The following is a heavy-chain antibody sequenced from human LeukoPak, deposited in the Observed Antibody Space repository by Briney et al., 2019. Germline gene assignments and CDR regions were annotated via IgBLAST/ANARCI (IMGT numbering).Heavy chain of an antibody. CDR2: MNPNSGNT. V-gene: IGHV1-8*01. D-gene: IGHD3-22*01. CDR3: AIGNKYYYDSSGYYH. J-gene: IGHJ4*02. CDR1: GYTFTSYD. Sequence: ASVKVSCKASGYTFTSYDINWVRQATGQGLEWMGWMNPNSGNTGYAQKFQGRVTITADESTSTAYMELSSLRSEDTAVYYCAIGNKYYYDSSGYYHGGQGTLLTVSS.